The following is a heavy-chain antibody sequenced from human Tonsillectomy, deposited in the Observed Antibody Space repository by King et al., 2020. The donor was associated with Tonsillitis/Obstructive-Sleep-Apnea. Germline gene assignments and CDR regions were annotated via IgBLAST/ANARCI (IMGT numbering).Heavy chain of an antibody. CDR3: CFMDSSSPDAFDI. D-gene: IGHD3/OR15-3a*01. CDR2: IDPTDSYT. V-gene: IGHV5-10-1*03. Sequence: VQLVESGAEVKKPGESLRISCKGSGYSFTNYWITWVRQMPGKGLEWMGRIDPTDSYTNYSPSFQGHVSISADKSISTAYLQWSSLKASDTAMYYCCFMDSSSPDAFDIWGQGTMVTVSS. J-gene: IGHJ3*02. CDR1: GYSFTNYW.